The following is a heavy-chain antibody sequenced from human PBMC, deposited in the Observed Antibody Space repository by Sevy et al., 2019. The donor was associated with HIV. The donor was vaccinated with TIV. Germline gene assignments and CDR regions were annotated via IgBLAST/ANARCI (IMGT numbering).Heavy chain of an antibody. CDR2: IWYDGSNK. CDR1: GFTFSSYG. D-gene: IGHD2-15*01. V-gene: IGHV3-33*06. J-gene: IGHJ6*03. CDR3: AKDGYCSGGSCYELYYYYYYMDV. Sequence: GGSLRLSCAASGFTFSSYGMHWVRQAPGKGLEWVAVIWYDGSNKYYADSVKGRFTISRDNSKNRLYLQMNSRRAGDTAVYYCAKDGYCSGGSCYELYYYYYYMDVWGKGTTVTVSS.